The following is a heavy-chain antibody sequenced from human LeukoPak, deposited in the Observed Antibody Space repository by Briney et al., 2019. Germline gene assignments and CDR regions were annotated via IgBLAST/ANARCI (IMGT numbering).Heavy chain of an antibody. V-gene: IGHV3-23*01. Sequence: GGSLRLSCVAPGFTFSNYAMSWVRQAPGKGLEWVSTISGIGGNTYYTDSVKGRFTISRDNSKNTLSLQMNSLRAEDTAVYYCARLYRYCSGGTCYTDRAYYFDYWGQGTLVTVSS. D-gene: IGHD2-15*01. CDR2: ISGIGGNT. CDR3: ARLYRYCSGGTCYTDRAYYFDY. J-gene: IGHJ4*02. CDR1: GFTFSNYA.